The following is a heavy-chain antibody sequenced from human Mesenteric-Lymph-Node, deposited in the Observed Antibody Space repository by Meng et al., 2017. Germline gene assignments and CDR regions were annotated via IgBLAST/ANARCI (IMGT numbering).Heavy chain of an antibody. CDR1: GGSVSSTTYY. Sequence: GSLRLSCTVSGGSVSSTTYYWGWIRQTPGKGLEWIGNIYSSGSTYYNPSLNSRVTMSVDTSKNQFALKLRSVTVADTAVYYCVRGNLMVTAPFDYWGQGTVVTVSS. CDR2: IYSSGST. J-gene: IGHJ4*02. V-gene: IGHV4-39*06. D-gene: IGHD2-15*01. CDR3: VRGNLMVTAPFDY.